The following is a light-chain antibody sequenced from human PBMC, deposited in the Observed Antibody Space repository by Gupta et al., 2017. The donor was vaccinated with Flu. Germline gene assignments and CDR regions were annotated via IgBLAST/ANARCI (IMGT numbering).Light chain of an antibody. CDR1: QNISPY. J-gene: IGKJ1*01. Sequence: DIQMTQSPSSLSAFVGDRVTITSRDSQNISPYLAWYQQKRGKAPKLLNYKTSRLESGVPSRISGSGAETEFTITSSMLQRDDFATYYLQQYMSIGTFGQGTRLE. CDR3: QQYMSIGT. V-gene: IGKV1-5*03. CDR2: KTS.